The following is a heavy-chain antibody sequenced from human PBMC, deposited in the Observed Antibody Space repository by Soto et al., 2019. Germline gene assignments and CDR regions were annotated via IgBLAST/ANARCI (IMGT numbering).Heavy chain of an antibody. V-gene: IGHV3-23*01. J-gene: IGHJ5*02. CDR3: AKKAYGDYVGWFDP. Sequence: GGAPRLPCAAFGFPLRSYSMSWGRPAPGKGLEWVSAISGSGGSTYYADSVKGRFTISRDNSKNTLYLQMNSLRAEDTAVYYCAKKAYGDYVGWFDPWGQGTLVTVSS. D-gene: IGHD4-17*01. CDR1: GFPLRSYS. CDR2: ISGSGGST.